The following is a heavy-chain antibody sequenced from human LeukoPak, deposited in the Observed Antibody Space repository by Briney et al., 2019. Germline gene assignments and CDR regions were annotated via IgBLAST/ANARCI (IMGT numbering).Heavy chain of an antibody. CDR2: INSDGSSP. Sequence: GSLRLSCSASGFTFNSYLMHWVRQAPGKGLVEVSRINSDGSSPTYADSVKGRFTISRDNAKNTLYLQMNSLRAEDTAVYYCARVGGSSWGYFYYHMDVWGKGTAVTVSS. CDR3: ARVGGSSWGYFYYHMDV. J-gene: IGHJ6*03. V-gene: IGHV3-74*01. CDR1: GFTFNSYL. D-gene: IGHD6-13*01.